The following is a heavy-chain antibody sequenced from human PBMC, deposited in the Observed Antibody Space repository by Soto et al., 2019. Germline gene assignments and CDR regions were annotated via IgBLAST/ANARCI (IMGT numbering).Heavy chain of an antibody. CDR1: GFTFSSYA. CDR2: ISYDGSNK. J-gene: IGHJ6*02. CDR3: ARDQACTNGVCSHSGMDV. D-gene: IGHD2-8*01. V-gene: IGHV3-30-3*01. Sequence: GGSLRLSCAASGFTFSSYAMHWVRQAPGKGLEWVAVISYDGSNKYYADSVKGRFTISRDNSKNTLYLQMNSLRAEDTAVYYCARDQACTNGVCSHSGMDVWGQGTTVTVSS.